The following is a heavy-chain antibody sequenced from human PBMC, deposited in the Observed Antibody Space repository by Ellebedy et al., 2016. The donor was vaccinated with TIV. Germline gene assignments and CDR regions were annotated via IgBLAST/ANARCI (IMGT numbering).Heavy chain of an antibody. Sequence: ASVKVSCKASGYTFTSYDINWVRQATGQGLEWMGWMNPNSGNTGYAQKFQGRVTMTRNTSISTAYMELSSLRSEDTAVYYCARDPSLEWEREPYYYYGMDVWGQGTTVTVSS. CDR1: GYTFTSYD. D-gene: IGHD3-3*01. V-gene: IGHV1-8*01. CDR2: MNPNSGNT. CDR3: ARDPSLEWEREPYYYYGMDV. J-gene: IGHJ6*02.